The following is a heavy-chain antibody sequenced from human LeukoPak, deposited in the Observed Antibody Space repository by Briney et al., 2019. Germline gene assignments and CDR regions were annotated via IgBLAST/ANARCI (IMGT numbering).Heavy chain of an antibody. CDR3: ARDVVSVNVIRGVFSNNHYMDV. Sequence: GASVKVSCKASGYTFTGYYMHWVRQAPGQGLEWMGWINPNSGGTNYAQKFQGRVTMTRDTSISTAYMELSRLRSDDTAVYYCARDVVSVNVIRGVFSNNHYMDVWGKGTTVTVSS. CDR2: INPNSGGT. J-gene: IGHJ6*03. D-gene: IGHD3-10*01. V-gene: IGHV1-2*02. CDR1: GYTFTGYY.